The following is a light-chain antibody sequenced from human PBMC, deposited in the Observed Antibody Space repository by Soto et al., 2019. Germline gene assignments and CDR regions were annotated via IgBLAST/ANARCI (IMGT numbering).Light chain of an antibody. CDR1: SSDVGGYHY. J-gene: IGLJ1*01. CDR3: SSDAGCYTKV. CDR2: DVS. Sequence: QSALTQPRSVSGSPGQSVTISCTGTSSDVGGYHYVSWYQQHPGKAHKLMIYDVSKRPSGVPDRFSCSKSGNTASLTISRLADEDAAYYYCSSDAGCYTKVFGSGTKLTVL. V-gene: IGLV2-11*01.